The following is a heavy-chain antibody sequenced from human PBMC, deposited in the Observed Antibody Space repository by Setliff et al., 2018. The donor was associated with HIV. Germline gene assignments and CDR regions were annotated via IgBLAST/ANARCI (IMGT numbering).Heavy chain of an antibody. CDR2: IYYSGST. CDR1: GGSLSSSSYS. V-gene: IGHV4-39*06. CDR3: STRYCSSTSCYAYDAFDI. D-gene: IGHD2-2*01. Sequence: PSETLSLTCTVSGGSLSSSSYSWGWSRQPPGKGLEWIRSIYYSGSTNYNTSLRSRVTIPVYTYMNQFPLKLSSVPAAETAVYYCSTRYCSSTSCYAYDAFDILCQGTMVTASS. J-gene: IGHJ3*02.